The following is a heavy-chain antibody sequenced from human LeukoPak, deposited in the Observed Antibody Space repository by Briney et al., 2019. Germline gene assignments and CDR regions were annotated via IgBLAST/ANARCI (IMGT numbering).Heavy chain of an antibody. CDR3: TRFMGGSYYDDAFDI. CDR2: IKSKTDGGTT. V-gene: IGHV3-15*01. J-gene: IGHJ3*02. CDR1: GFTFSNAW. D-gene: IGHD1-26*01. Sequence: SGGSLRLSCAASGFTFSNAWMSWVRQAPGKGLEWVGRIKSKTDGGTTDYAAPVKGRFTISRDDSKNTLYLQMNSLKTEDTAVYYCTRFMGGSYYDDAFDIWGQGTMVTVSS.